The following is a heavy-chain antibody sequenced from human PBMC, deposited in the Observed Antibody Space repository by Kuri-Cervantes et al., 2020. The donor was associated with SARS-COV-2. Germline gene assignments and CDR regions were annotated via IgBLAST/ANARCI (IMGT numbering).Heavy chain of an antibody. V-gene: IGHV4-59*08. CDR3: ARLGLGGGSYYGPPPSAFDI. D-gene: IGHD1-26*01. J-gene: IGHJ3*02. CDR2: IYYSGST. CDR1: GGSISSYY. Sequence: SETLSLTCTVSGGSISSYYWSWIRQPPGKGLEWIGYIYYSGSTNYNPSLKSRVTISVDTSKNQFSLKLSSVTAADTAVYYCARLGLGGGSYYGPPPSAFDIWGQGTMVTRLL.